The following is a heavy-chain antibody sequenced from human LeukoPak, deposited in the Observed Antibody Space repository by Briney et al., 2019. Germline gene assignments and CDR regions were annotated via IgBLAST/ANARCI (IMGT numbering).Heavy chain of an antibody. CDR1: GYTLTELS. Sequence: ASVKVSCKVSGYTLTELSMHWVRQAPGKGLEWMGGFDPVDGETIYAQKFQGRVTMTEDTSTDTAYMELSSLRSEDTAVYYCATGAPLGYSGYDGYYYFDYWGQGTLVTVSS. CDR2: FDPVDGET. D-gene: IGHD5-12*01. V-gene: IGHV1-24*01. CDR3: ATGAPLGYSGYDGYYYFDY. J-gene: IGHJ4*02.